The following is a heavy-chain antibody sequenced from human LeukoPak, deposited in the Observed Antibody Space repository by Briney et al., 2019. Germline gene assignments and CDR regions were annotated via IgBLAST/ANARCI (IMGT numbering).Heavy chain of an antibody. CDR3: ARVNTAMYPPEAFDI. Sequence: SGGSLRLSCAASEFTFSNYGMHWVRQAPGKGLVWVSRINSDGSSTSYADSVKGRFTISRDNAKNTLYLQMNSLRAEDTAVYYCARVNTAMYPPEAFDIWGQGTMVTVSS. D-gene: IGHD5-18*01. CDR2: INSDGSST. CDR1: EFTFSNYG. J-gene: IGHJ3*02. V-gene: IGHV3-74*01.